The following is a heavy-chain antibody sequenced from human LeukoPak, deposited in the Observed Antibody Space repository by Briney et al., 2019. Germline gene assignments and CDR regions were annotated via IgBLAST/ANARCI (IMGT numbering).Heavy chain of an antibody. CDR1: GFTVSSNY. Sequence: GGSLRLSCAASGFTVSSNYMSWVRQAPGKGLEWVSVIYSGGSTYYADSVKGRFTISRDNSKNTLYLQMNSLRAEDTAVYYCAREEVAAAGTDYYYYGMDVWGQGTTVTVSS. CDR3: AREEVAAAGTDYYYYGMDV. D-gene: IGHD6-13*01. J-gene: IGHJ6*02. CDR2: IYSGGST. V-gene: IGHV3-66*01.